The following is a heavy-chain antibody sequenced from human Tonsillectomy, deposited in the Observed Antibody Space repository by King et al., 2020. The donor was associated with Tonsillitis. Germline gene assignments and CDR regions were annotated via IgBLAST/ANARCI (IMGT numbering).Heavy chain of an antibody. CDR1: GFTFSSYS. Sequence: VQLVESGGGLVKPGGSLRLSCAASGFTFSSYSMNWVRQAPGKGLEWVSSISSSSRYIYYADSVEGRFTISSNNAKNSLYLPMNSLRAEDTAVYYCARGWFDPWGQGTLVTVSS. CDR2: ISSSSRYI. V-gene: IGHV3-21*01. J-gene: IGHJ5*02. CDR3: ARGWFDP.